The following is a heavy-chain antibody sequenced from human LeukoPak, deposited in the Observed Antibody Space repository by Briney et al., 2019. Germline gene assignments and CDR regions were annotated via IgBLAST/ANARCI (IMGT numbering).Heavy chain of an antibody. V-gene: IGHV4-34*01. Sequence: SETLSLTCAVYGGSFSGYYWSWIRQPPGKGLEWIGEINHSGSTNYNPSLKSRVTISVDTSKNQFSLKLSSVTAADTAVYYCARVMDYYDSSGQKYRGFDYWGQGTLVTVSS. CDR3: ARVMDYYDSSGQKYRGFDY. CDR2: INHSGST. CDR1: GGSFSGYY. J-gene: IGHJ4*02. D-gene: IGHD3-22*01.